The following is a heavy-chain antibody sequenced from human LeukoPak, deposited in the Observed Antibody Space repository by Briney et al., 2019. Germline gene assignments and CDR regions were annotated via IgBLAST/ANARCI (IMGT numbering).Heavy chain of an antibody. CDR3: AKGGGGGDYYLHYFDY. CDR2: IRYDGSNK. J-gene: IGHJ4*02. V-gene: IGHV3-30*02. Sequence: GGSLRLSCAASGFTFSSYGMHWVRQAPGKGLEWVAFIRYDGSNKYYADSVKGRFTISRDNSKNTLYLQMNSLRAEDTAVYYCAKGGGGGDYYLHYFDYWGQGTLVTVSS. CDR1: GFTFSSYG. D-gene: IGHD2-21*01.